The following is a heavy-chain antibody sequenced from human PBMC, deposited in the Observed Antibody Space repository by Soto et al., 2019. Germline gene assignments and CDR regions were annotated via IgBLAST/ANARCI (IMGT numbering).Heavy chain of an antibody. CDR2: IYYSGST. Sequence: SETLSLTCTVSGGSISSSSYYWGWIRQPPGKGLEWIGSIYYSGSTYYNPSLKSRVTISVDTSKNQFSLKLSSVTAADTAVYYCARQVYSSGWYFDYWGQGTLVTVSS. J-gene: IGHJ4*02. CDR3: ARQVYSSGWYFDY. V-gene: IGHV4-39*01. CDR1: GGSISSSSYY. D-gene: IGHD6-19*01.